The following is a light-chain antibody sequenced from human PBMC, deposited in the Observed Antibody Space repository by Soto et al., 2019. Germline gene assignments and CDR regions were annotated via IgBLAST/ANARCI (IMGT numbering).Light chain of an antibody. CDR2: HVT. Sequence: QSALTQPRSVSGSPGQSITISCTGTSSDVGAYNYVSWYQQHPGKAPKVLIYHVTERPSGVPDRFSGSKSDNMASLTISGLQAEDEGDYYCCSYAGSNILVFGGGTQLTVL. J-gene: IGLJ7*01. CDR3: CSYAGSNILV. V-gene: IGLV2-11*01. CDR1: SSDVGAYNY.